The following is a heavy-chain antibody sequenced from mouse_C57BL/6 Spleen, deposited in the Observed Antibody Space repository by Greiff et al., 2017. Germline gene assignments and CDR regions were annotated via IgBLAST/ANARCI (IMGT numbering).Heavy chain of an antibody. D-gene: IGHD2-3*01. CDR3: ARGGDGYYDAMDY. Sequence: EVQLVESGGGLVKPGGSLKLSCAASGFTFSSYAMSWVRQTPEKRLEWVATISDGGSYTYYPDNVKGRFTISRDNAKNNLYLQMSHLKSEDTAMYYCARGGDGYYDAMDYWGQGTSVTVSS. V-gene: IGHV5-4*01. CDR2: ISDGGSYT. CDR1: GFTFSSYA. J-gene: IGHJ4*01.